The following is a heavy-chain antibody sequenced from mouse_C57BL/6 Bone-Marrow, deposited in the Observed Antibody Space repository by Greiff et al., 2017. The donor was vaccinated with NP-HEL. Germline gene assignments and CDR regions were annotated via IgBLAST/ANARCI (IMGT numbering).Heavy chain of an antibody. J-gene: IGHJ2*01. D-gene: IGHD1-1*01. CDR3: ARNYYGRSYVDYFDY. Sequence: EVKVVESGGGLVKPGGSLKLSCAASGFTFSDYGMHWVRQAPEKGLEWVAYISSGSSTIYYADTVKGRFTISRDNAKNTLFLQMTSLRSEDTAMYYCARNYYGRSYVDYFDYWGQGTTLTVAS. CDR2: ISSGSSTI. CDR1: GFTFSDYG. V-gene: IGHV5-17*01.